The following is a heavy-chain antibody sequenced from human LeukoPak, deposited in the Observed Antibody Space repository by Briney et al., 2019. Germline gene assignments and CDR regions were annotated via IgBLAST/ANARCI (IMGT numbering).Heavy chain of an antibody. Sequence: GGSLRLSCAVSGFTFDDYAMHWFRQAPGKGLEWVSGISWNSNLIGYADSVKGRFTISRDNAKNSLYLQMNSLRPEDMALYYCAKDRNYELLYAFDIWGQGTMVTVSS. D-gene: IGHD2-2*02. V-gene: IGHV3-9*03. CDR2: ISWNSNLI. CDR1: GFTFDDYA. J-gene: IGHJ3*02. CDR3: AKDRNYELLYAFDI.